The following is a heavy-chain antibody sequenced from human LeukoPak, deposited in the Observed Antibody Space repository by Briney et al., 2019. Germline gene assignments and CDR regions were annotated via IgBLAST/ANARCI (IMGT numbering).Heavy chain of an antibody. CDR2: IIPILGIA. V-gene: IGHV1-69*02. D-gene: IGHD6-19*01. Sequence: SVKVPCKASGGTFSSYTISWVRQAPGQGLVWMGRIIPILGIANYAQKFQGRVTITADKSTSTAYMELSSLRSEDTAVYYCATYSSGWYTFDYWGQGTLVTVSS. CDR3: ATYSSGWYTFDY. J-gene: IGHJ4*02. CDR1: GGTFSSYT.